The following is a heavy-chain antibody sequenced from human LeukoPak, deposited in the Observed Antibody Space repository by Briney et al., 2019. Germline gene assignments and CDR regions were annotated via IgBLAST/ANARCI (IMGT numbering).Heavy chain of an antibody. Sequence: AGSLTLSCAVSGFTFSSFTMSWVRLAPGKGLEWVSSISGSGNTTFYADFVRGRFTTSRHNSKNTLDLQMNCVRVEDTAVYYCAKERALLWFGQFSRVCMDVWGQGTTVSVSS. D-gene: IGHD3-10*01. V-gene: IGHV3-23*01. CDR1: GFTFSSFT. CDR3: AKERALLWFGQFSRVCMDV. J-gene: IGHJ6*02. CDR2: ISGSGNTT.